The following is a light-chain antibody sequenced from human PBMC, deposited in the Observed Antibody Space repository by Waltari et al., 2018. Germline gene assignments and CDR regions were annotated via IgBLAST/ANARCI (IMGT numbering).Light chain of an antibody. CDR1: SSDVGAYDF. CDR2: EVS. J-gene: IGLJ1*01. Sequence: QSALTQPASVSGFPGQSITISCTGTSSDVGAYDFVSWYQQHPGKAPHLIIYEVSNRPSGISNRFSASKSCNTASLTISGLQAEDEADYYCSSYTTSSAPGVFGTGTRVTVL. CDR3: SSYTTSSAPGV. V-gene: IGLV2-14*01.